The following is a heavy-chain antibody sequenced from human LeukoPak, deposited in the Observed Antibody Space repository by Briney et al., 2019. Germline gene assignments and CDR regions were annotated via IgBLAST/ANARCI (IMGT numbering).Heavy chain of an antibody. D-gene: IGHD3-3*01. V-gene: IGHV3-48*01. J-gene: IGHJ6*02. CDR1: GFTFSSYS. CDR3: ARDQYDFWSGYTSVDGMDV. Sequence: PGGSLRLSCAASGFTFSSYSMNWVRQAPGKGLEWVSYISSTSSSIYYADSVKGRFTISRDNAKNSLYLQTNSLRAEDTAVYYCARDQYDFWSGYTSVDGMDVWGQGTTVTVSS. CDR2: ISSTSSSI.